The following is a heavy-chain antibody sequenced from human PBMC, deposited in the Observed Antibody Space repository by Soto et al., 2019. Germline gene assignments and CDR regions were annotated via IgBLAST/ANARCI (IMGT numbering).Heavy chain of an antibody. Sequence: LQLQESGSGLVKPSQTLSLTCAVSGGSISSGGYSWIWIRQPPGKGLEWIGYIYHSGSTYYSPSLKSRVTISVDRSKNQFSLKLSSVTAADTAVYYCASRPSGSGFDPWGQGTLVTVSS. CDR1: GGSISSGGYS. CDR2: IYHSGST. CDR3: ASRPSGSGFDP. D-gene: IGHD1-26*01. V-gene: IGHV4-30-2*01. J-gene: IGHJ5*02.